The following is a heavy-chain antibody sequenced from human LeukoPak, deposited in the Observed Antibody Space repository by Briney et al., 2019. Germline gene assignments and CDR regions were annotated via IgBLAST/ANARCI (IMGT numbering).Heavy chain of an antibody. CDR2: IRSKAYGGTT. CDR1: GFTLGDYA. Sequence: PGRSLRLSCIASGFTLGDYAMSWVRQAPGKGLEWVGFIRSKAYGGTTEYAASVKGRFTISRDDSKSIAYLQMNSLKTEDTAVYYCTRENSGWYIGYWGQGTLVTVSS. D-gene: IGHD6-19*01. J-gene: IGHJ4*02. CDR3: TRENSGWYIGY. V-gene: IGHV3-49*04.